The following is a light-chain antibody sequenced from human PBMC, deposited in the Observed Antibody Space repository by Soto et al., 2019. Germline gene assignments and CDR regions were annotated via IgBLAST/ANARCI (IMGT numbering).Light chain of an antibody. CDR1: QSVSSSY. J-gene: IGKJ1*01. Sequence: EIVLTQSPGTLSLSPGERATLSFMAIQSVSSSYLAWYQQKPGQAPRLLIYGASSRATGIPDRFSGSGSGTDFTLTISRLEPEDFAVYYCQQYGSSRTWTFGQGTKVDIK. CDR2: GAS. CDR3: QQYGSSRTWT. V-gene: IGKV3-20*01.